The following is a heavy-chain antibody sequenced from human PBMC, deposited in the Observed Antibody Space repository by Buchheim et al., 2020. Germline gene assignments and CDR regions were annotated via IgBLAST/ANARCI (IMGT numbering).Heavy chain of an antibody. CDR1: GGSISSAYY. Sequence: QVQLQESGPGLVKPSQTVSLTCTVSGGSISSAYYWSWIRQHTGKGLEWIGFISYTGSAYSNPSLKSRVTMSLDTSKNQFSLELTSVIAADTAVYFCAGGPSGDKVDYWGQGT. CDR3: AGGPSGDKVDY. CDR2: ISYTGSA. V-gene: IGHV4-31*03. D-gene: IGHD2-21*01. J-gene: IGHJ4*02.